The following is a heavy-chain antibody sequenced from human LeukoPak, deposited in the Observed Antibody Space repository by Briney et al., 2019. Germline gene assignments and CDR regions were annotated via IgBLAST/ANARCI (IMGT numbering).Heavy chain of an antibody. CDR1: AFIFSGHW. Sequence: AGRSLRLSCEGSAFIFSGHWMNWVRQTPGKGLEWVANIKQDGSEKYYVDSVKGRFTISRDNAKNSLYLQMNSLRAEDTAVYYCARVLIDCSSTSCNYYYYYYGMDVWGQGTTVTVSS. CDR3: ARVLIDCSSTSCNYYYYYYGMDV. V-gene: IGHV3-7*03. D-gene: IGHD2-2*01. CDR2: IKQDGSEK. J-gene: IGHJ6*02.